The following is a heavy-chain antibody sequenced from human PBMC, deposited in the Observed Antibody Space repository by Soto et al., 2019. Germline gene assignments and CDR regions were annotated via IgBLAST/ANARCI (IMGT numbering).Heavy chain of an antibody. Sequence: EVQLLESGGGLVQPGGSLRLSCAASGFTFNNYAMTWVRQAPGKGLEWVSAISGGGDTTSYADSVRGRFTVSRDGSKNTLYLHMSNLRAEDTALYYCAKGRGGTGSLTPRIDFWGQGTLVNVST. J-gene: IGHJ4*02. D-gene: IGHD3-10*01. CDR3: AKGRGGTGSLTPRIDF. CDR1: GFTFNNYA. V-gene: IGHV3-23*01. CDR2: ISGGGDTT.